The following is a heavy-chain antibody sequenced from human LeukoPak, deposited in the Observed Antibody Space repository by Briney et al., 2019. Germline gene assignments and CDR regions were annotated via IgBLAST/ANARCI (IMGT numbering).Heavy chain of an antibody. V-gene: IGHV4-34*03. CDR1: GGSFSGYY. CDR2: INHSGST. D-gene: IGHD6-19*01. CDR3: HIAVAGTGFDY. J-gene: IGHJ4*02. Sequence: SETLSLTCAVYGGSFSGYYWSWIRQPPGKGLEWIGEINHSGSTNYNPSLKSRVTISVDKSKNQFSLKLSSVTAADTAVYYCHIAVAGTGFDYWGQGTLVTVSS.